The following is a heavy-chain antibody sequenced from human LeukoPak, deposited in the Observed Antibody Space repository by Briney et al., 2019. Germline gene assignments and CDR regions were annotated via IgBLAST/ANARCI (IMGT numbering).Heavy chain of an antibody. CDR1: GFTFSSYG. J-gene: IGHJ4*02. V-gene: IGHV3-30*03. CDR3: ATYRQVLLPFES. D-gene: IGHD2-8*02. CDR2: ISYDGSNK. Sequence: GGSLRLSCAASGFTFSSYGMHWVRQAPGKGLEWVAVISYDGSNKYYADSVKGRFTISRDNAKNSLYLQMNSLRAEDTAIYYCATYRQVLLPFESWGQGTLVTVSS.